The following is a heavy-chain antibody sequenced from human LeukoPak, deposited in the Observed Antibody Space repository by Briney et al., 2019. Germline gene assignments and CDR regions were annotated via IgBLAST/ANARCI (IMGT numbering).Heavy chain of an antibody. CDR2: VNHSGST. D-gene: IGHD1-26*01. CDR1: GGSFSGYY. Sequence: PSETLSLTCAVYGGSFSGYYWSWIRQPPGKGLEWIGEVNHSGSTNYNPSLKSRVTISVDTSKNQFSLKLSSVTAADTAVYYCATDRRPQPQWEQPSFDYWGQGTLVTVSS. J-gene: IGHJ4*02. CDR3: ATDRRPQPQWEQPSFDY. V-gene: IGHV4-34*01.